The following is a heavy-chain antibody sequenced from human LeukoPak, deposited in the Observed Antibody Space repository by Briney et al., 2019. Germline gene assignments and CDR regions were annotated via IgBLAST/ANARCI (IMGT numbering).Heavy chain of an antibody. J-gene: IGHJ3*02. Sequence: GGSLRLSCAASGFTFSSYEMNWVRQAPGKGLEWVSYISSSGSTIYYADSVKGRFTIPRDNAKNSLYLQMNSLRAEDTAVYYCARVKAALDAFDIWGQGTMVTVSS. V-gene: IGHV3-48*03. CDR3: ARVKAALDAFDI. CDR1: GFTFSSYE. D-gene: IGHD6-13*01. CDR2: ISSSGSTI.